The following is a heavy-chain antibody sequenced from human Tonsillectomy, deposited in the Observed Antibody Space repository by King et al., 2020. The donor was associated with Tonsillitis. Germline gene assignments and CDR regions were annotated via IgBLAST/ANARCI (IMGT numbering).Heavy chain of an antibody. J-gene: IGHJ3*02. V-gene: IGHV4-59*01. D-gene: IGHD3-22*01. CDR2: IYYSGST. CDR1: GGSISSYY. Sequence: QLQESGPGLVKASETLSLTCTVSGGSISSYYWSWIRQPPGKGLEYIGYIYYSGSTNYNPSLQNRVTLSVATSKNQFSLKLTSVTAADTAVYYCARHYFDLPWSAVDIWGQGTMVTVSS. CDR3: ARHYFDLPWSAVDI.